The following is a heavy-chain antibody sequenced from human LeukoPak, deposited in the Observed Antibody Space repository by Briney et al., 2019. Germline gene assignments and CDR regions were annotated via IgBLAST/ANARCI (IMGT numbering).Heavy chain of an antibody. CDR2: IGTAGDP. J-gene: IGHJ4*02. CDR1: GFTFSSHW. Sequence: HPGGSLRLSCAASGFTFSSHWMHWVRQATGKGLEWVSAIGTAGDPYYPGSVKGRSTISRENAKNSLYLQMNSLRAGDTAVYYCARVGQLGITMIVVAHRDGGQGTLVTVSS. D-gene: IGHD3-22*01. V-gene: IGHV3-13*05. CDR3: ARVGQLGITMIVVAHRD.